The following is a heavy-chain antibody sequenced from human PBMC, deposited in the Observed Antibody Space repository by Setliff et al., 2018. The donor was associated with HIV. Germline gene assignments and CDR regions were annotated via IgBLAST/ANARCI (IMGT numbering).Heavy chain of an antibody. D-gene: IGHD2-8*02. V-gene: IGHV1-18*04. CDR1: GYIFSVYL. CDR2: SHTYNGNV. Sequence: GASVKVSCKASGYIFSVYLMHWVRQAPGQGLQWMGWSHTYNGNVNYARNFRGRVTMTTDASTSTAFMELYNLRSDDTAVYYCVREFSWSAFYFDSWGQGTLVTVSS. J-gene: IGHJ4*02. CDR3: VREFSWSAFYFDS.